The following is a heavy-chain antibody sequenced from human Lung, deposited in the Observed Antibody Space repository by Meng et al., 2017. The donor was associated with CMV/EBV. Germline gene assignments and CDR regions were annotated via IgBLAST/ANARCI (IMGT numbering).Heavy chain of an antibody. Sequence: SLKVSCAASGFNLTTSSLNWVRQASGKGLEWVGRIRRKENIYATELAASVRGRFTISRDDSKSVTYLQMNNLEIEDSAIYYCTGLYPWGQGTLVTVSS. CDR3: TGLYP. V-gene: IGHV3-73*01. J-gene: IGHJ5*02. CDR1: GFNLTTSS. CDR2: IRRKENIYAT.